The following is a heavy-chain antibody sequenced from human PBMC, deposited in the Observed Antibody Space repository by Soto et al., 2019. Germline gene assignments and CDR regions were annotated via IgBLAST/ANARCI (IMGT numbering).Heavy chain of an antibody. CDR2: IWYDGSNK. V-gene: IGHV3-33*01. CDR1: GFTFSSYG. D-gene: IGHD3-10*01. CDR3: ARDPALLWFGELLKNYFDY. J-gene: IGHJ4*02. Sequence: QVQLVESGGGVVQPGRSLRLSCAASGFTFSSYGMHWVRQAPGKGLEWVAVIWYDGSNKYYADSVKGRFTISRDNSKNTLYLQMNSLRAEDTAVYYFARDPALLWFGELLKNYFDYWGQGTLVTVSS.